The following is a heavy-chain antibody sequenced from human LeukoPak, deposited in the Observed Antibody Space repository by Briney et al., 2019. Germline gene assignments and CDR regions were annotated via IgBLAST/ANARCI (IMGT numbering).Heavy chain of an antibody. J-gene: IGHJ3*01. Sequence: SQTLSLTCAISGDSVSNNKYSWSWVRQSPSRGLEWLGRTYYMSKWKNDYARCVMGRISVDPRTSKNQFSLHLRSVTPDDTAVYYCAGGYAFDVWGQGTMVTVSS. V-gene: IGHV6-1*01. CDR3: AGGYAFDV. CDR2: TYYMSKWKN. CDR1: GDSVSNNKYS.